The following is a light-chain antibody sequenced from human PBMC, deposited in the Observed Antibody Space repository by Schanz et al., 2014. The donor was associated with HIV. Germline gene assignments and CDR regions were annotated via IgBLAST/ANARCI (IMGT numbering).Light chain of an antibody. CDR1: SSTIGTGYD. V-gene: IGLV1-40*01. CDR3: SSYTSSSPLGV. Sequence: QSVLTQPPSVSGAPGQRVTISCTGSSSTIGTGYDVHWYQQLPGDAPKLLIYGNNNRPSGVPDRFSGSKSGTSASLAITGLQAEDEADYYCSSYTSSSPLGVFGTGTKLTVL. CDR2: GNN. J-gene: IGLJ1*01.